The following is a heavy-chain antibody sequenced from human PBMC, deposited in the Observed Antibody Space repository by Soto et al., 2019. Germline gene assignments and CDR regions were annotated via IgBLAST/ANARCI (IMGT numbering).Heavy chain of an antibody. V-gene: IGHV4-30-4*01. D-gene: IGHD3-22*01. CDR2: IYYSGST. Sequence: QVQLQESGPGLVKPSQTLSLTCTVSGGSISSGDYYWSWIRQPPGKGLEWIGYIYYSGSTYYNPSLTSRVTISVDTSKNQFSLKLSSVTAADTAVYYCARGSYYYDSSGYYRYWGQGTLVTVSS. J-gene: IGHJ4*02. CDR1: GGSISSGDYY. CDR3: ARGSYYYDSSGYYRY.